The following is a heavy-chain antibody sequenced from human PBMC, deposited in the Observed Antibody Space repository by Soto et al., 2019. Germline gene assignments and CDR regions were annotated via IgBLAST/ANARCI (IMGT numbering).Heavy chain of an antibody. Sequence: SETLSLTCTVSGGSLGSYYWSWIRQPPGKGLEWVGYVFYTGRANYNASLKSRVSISLDTSNYQFSLKLSSVTAADTAVYYCARDPGDSSGYLERYFDYWGQGTLVTVSS. D-gene: IGHD3-22*01. CDR1: GGSLGSYY. V-gene: IGHV4-59*01. J-gene: IGHJ4*02. CDR2: VFYTGRA. CDR3: ARDPGDSSGYLERYFDY.